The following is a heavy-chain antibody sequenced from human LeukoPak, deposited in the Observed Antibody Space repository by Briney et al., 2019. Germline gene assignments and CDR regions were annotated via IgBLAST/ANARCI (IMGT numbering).Heavy chain of an antibody. J-gene: IGHJ4*02. CDR3: ARQGGGLVIDY. V-gene: IGHV4-38-2*01. CDR1: GYSISSGYY. Sequence: SETLSLTCAVSGYSISSGYYWGWIRQPPGKGLEWIGNIYHSGSTYLNPALKSRVTISVDTSKNQFSLKLNSVTAADTAVYHCARQGGGLVIDYWGQGTLVTVSS. D-gene: IGHD3/OR15-3a*01. CDR2: IYHSGST.